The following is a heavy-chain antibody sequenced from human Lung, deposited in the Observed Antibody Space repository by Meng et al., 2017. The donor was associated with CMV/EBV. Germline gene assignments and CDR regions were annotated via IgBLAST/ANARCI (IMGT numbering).Heavy chain of an antibody. CDR1: GFIFRNYW. J-gene: IGHJ6*02. D-gene: IGHD2-2*01. CDR3: AREQGAMGGNYYYALDV. Sequence: GEXXKISCAASGFIFRNYWMTWVRQAPGKGLEWVANIKEDGSEKSYVDSVKGRFTISRDNAKNSLSLEMNSLGAEDMAVYYCAREQGAMGGNYYYALDVWGQGXTVTVSS. CDR2: IKEDGSEK. V-gene: IGHV3-7*01.